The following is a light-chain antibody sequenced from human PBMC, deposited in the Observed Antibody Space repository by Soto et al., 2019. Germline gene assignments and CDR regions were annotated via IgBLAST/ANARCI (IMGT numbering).Light chain of an antibody. J-gene: IGKJ1*01. CDR3: QQYNNYGSWT. Sequence: DIQMTQSPSTLSASVGDRVTITCRASQSISAWLAWYQQKPGKAPKLLIYKASSLESGVPSRFSGSGSGTDFTLAISSLQPYDFATYYCQQYNNYGSWTFGQGTKVEIK. CDR1: QSISAW. CDR2: KAS. V-gene: IGKV1-5*03.